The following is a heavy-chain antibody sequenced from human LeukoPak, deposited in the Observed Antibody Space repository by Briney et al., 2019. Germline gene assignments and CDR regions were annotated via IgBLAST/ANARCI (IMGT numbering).Heavy chain of an antibody. CDR1: GGSISSYY. CDR2: IYTSGST. Sequence: SETLSLTCTVSGGSISSYYLSWIRQPAGKGLEWIWRIYTSGSTNYNPSLKSRVPMSVDTSKTQFSLKLSSVTAADTAVYYCARWMDTAMDYWGQGTLVTVSS. D-gene: IGHD5-18*01. CDR3: ARWMDTAMDY. J-gene: IGHJ4*02. V-gene: IGHV4-4*07.